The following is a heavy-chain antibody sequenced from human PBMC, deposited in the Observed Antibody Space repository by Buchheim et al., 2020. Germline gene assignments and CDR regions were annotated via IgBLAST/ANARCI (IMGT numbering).Heavy chain of an antibody. CDR2: IYYSGST. Sequence: QVQLQESGPGLVKPSQTLSLTCTVSGGSISSGGYYWSWIRQHPGKGLEWIGYIYYSGSTYYNPSLKSRVTISVDTSKNQFSLKLSSVTAADTAGYYCARYYISYCTNGVCHNWFDPWGQGTL. D-gene: IGHD2-8*01. CDR1: GGSISSGGYY. J-gene: IGHJ5*02. V-gene: IGHV4-31*03. CDR3: ARYYISYCTNGVCHNWFDP.